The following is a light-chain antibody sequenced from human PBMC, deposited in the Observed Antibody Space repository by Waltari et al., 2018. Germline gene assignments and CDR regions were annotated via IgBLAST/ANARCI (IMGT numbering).Light chain of an antibody. CDR3: QHYVRLPVT. Sequence: EIVLTQSPGTLSLSPGERAILSCRASQRFGRTLAWYQQKPGQAPRLLIYGASNRATGIPDRFSGSGSGTDFSLTISRLEPEDFSVYYCQHYVRLPVTFGQGTRVEI. J-gene: IGKJ1*01. V-gene: IGKV3-20*01. CDR2: GAS. CDR1: QRFGRT.